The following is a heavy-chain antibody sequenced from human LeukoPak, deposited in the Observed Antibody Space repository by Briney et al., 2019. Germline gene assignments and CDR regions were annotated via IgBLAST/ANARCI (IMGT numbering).Heavy chain of an antibody. CDR1: GGSISSSSYC. CDR3: ARAGGVTTAPLDLDI. J-gene: IGHJ2*01. V-gene: IGHV4-39*07. Sequence: SETLSLTCTVSGGSISSSSYCWGWIRQPPGKGLEWIGSICYSGSTFYNPSLKSRVSISLDVSKNQFSLNLNSVTAADTAVYYCARAGGVTTAPLDLDIWGRGTLVTVSA. CDR2: ICYSGST. D-gene: IGHD4-17*01.